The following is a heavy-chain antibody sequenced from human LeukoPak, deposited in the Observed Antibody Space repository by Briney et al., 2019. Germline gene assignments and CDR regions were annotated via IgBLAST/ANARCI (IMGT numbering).Heavy chain of an antibody. J-gene: IGHJ3*02. CDR2: IWYDGSNK. V-gene: IGHV3-33*01. D-gene: IGHD6-13*01. Sequence: GGSLRLSCAASGFTFSSYGMHWVRQAPGKGLEWVAVIWYDGSNKYYADSVKGRFTISRDNSKNTLYLQMNSLRAEDTAVYYCARASPAYSSSWFLDAFDIWGQGTMVTVSS. CDR3: ARASPAYSSSWFLDAFDI. CDR1: GFTFSSYG.